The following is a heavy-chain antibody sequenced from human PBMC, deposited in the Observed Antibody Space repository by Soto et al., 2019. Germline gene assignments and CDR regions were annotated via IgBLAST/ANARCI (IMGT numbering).Heavy chain of an antibody. CDR3: AKGGITLVRGSFDY. Sequence: GGSLRLSCAVSGFSLSNYAMSWVRQAPGKGLEWVSAISGSGSNTYYIDSVKGRFTISRDKSKTTLFLQMNNLRAEDTAVYYCAKGGITLVRGSFDYWGQGTLVTVSS. J-gene: IGHJ4*02. CDR1: GFSLSNYA. CDR2: ISGSGSNT. V-gene: IGHV3-23*01. D-gene: IGHD3-10*01.